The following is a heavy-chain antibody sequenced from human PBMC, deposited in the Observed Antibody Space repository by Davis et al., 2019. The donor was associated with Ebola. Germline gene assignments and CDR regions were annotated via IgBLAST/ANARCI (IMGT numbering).Heavy chain of an antibody. CDR1: GFTFGDYA. CDR2: IRSKAYGGTT. CDR3: TRVYDFWSGRRFDY. V-gene: IGHV3-49*03. D-gene: IGHD3-3*01. Sequence: GESLKISCTASGFTFGDYAMSWFRQAPGKGLEWVGFIRSKAYGGTTEYAASVKGRFTISRDDSKSIAYLQMNSLKTEDTAVYYCTRVYDFWSGRRFDYWGQGTLVTVSS. J-gene: IGHJ4*02.